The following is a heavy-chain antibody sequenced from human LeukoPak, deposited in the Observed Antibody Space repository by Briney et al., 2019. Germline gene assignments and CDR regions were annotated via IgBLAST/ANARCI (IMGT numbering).Heavy chain of an antibody. D-gene: IGHD4/OR15-4a*01. Sequence: SETLSLTCNVSGDSITSGAFYWAWIRQSPGKGLEWIGNVYYSGSTQYNPSLRGRVSISMDKTKNQFSLNLNSVSVTDTAIYYCVRRDYAAWFDPWGQGTLVTVSS. CDR1: GDSITSGAFY. V-gene: IGHV4-39*01. CDR2: VYYSGST. CDR3: VRRDYAAWFDP. J-gene: IGHJ5*02.